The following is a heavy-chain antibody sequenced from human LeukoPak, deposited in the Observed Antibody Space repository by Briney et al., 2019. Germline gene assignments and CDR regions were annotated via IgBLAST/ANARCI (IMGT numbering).Heavy chain of an antibody. CDR3: AKATARNWFDP. CDR1: GFTFNNYA. CDR2: ISGGGNST. Sequence: GGSLRLSCAASGFTFNNYAMSWVRQAPGKGLEWVSAISGGGNSTYYADSVKGRFTISRDNSKNTLFLQMNSLRAEDTAVYYCAKATARNWFDPWGQGTLVTVSS. V-gene: IGHV3-23*01. J-gene: IGHJ5*02.